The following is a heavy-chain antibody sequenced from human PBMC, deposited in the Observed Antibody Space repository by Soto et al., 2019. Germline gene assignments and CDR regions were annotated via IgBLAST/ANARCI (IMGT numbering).Heavy chain of an antibody. V-gene: IGHV1-69*13. D-gene: IGHD2-15*01. CDR3: ARDPPPYCSGGSCSYNWFDP. CDR2: IIPIFGTS. CDR1: GGTFSSYA. Sequence: GASVKVSCKASGGTFSSYAISWVRQAPGQGLEWMGGIIPIFGTSNYAQKFQGRVTITADESTSTAYMELSSLSSEDPAVYYCARDPPPYCSGGSCSYNWFDPWGQGTLVTVSS. J-gene: IGHJ5*02.